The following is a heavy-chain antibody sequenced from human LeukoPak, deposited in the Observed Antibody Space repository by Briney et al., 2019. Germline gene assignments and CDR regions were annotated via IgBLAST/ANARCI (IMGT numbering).Heavy chain of an antibody. Sequence: SETLSLTCTVSGGSISSYYWSWIRQPPGKGLEWIGYIYYSGSTNYNPSLKSRVTISVDTSKNQFSLKLSSVTAADTAVYYCARWIAVAGSVVGDYWGQGTLVTVSS. CDR2: IYYSGST. V-gene: IGHV4-59*08. J-gene: IGHJ4*02. CDR1: GGSISSYY. CDR3: ARWIAVAGSVVGDY. D-gene: IGHD6-19*01.